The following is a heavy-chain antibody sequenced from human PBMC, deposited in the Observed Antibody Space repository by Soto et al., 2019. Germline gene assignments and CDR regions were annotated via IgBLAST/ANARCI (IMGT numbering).Heavy chain of an antibody. CDR2: MNPNSGNT. CDR1: GYTFTSYD. V-gene: IGHV1-8*01. Sequence: ASVKVSCKASGYTFTSYDINWVRQATGQGLEWMGWMNPNSGNTGYAQKFQGRVTMTRNTSISTAYMELSSLRSEDTAVYYCARNGYGDYVDYFDYWGQGTLVTVSS. J-gene: IGHJ4*02. CDR3: ARNGYGDYVDYFDY. D-gene: IGHD4-17*01.